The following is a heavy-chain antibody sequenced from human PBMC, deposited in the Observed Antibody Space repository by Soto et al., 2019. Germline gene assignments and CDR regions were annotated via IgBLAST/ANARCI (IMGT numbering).Heavy chain of an antibody. CDR2: INAGNGNT. V-gene: IGHV1-3*01. J-gene: IGHJ4*02. D-gene: IGHD3-10*01. CDR3: ARERGGLPDY. CDR1: GYTFTRYA. Sequence: QVQLVQSGAEVKKPGASVKVSCKASGYTFTRYAMHWVRQAPGQRLEWMCWINAGNGNTKYSRKFQVRVTVTRDTSPSTAHMELSSLRSAATAVYYCARERGGLPDYWGQGTLVTVSS.